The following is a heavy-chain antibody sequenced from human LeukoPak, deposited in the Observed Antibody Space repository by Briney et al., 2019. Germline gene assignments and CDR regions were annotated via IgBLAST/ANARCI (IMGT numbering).Heavy chain of an antibody. Sequence: GGSLRLSCAASGFTFSSYAMSWVRQAPGKGLEWVSGISGSGDNTYYADSVKGRFTISRDNSKNTLYLQMNSLRAEDTAVYYCASNIVGDPELFDYWGQGTLVTVSS. D-gene: IGHD1-26*01. J-gene: IGHJ4*02. CDR1: GFTFSSYA. V-gene: IGHV3-23*01. CDR3: ASNIVGDPELFDY. CDR2: ISGSGDNT.